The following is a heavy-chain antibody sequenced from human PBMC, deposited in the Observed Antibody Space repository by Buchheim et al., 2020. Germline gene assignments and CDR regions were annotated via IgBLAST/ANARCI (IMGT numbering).Heavy chain of an antibody. CDR1: GGSINSVNYF. CDR2: IRSIGDT. V-gene: IGHV4-31*03. CDR3: AREVNVAAESDAFDI. D-gene: IGHD2-15*01. J-gene: IGHJ3*02. Sequence: QVQLQESGPGLVKPSQTLSLTCTVSGGSINSVNYFWSWIRQRPGKGLEWIGYIRSIGDTYYNPSLRSRATLSIAPSQNHFSLKLNSVTAADTAVYYCAREVNVAAESDAFDIWGQGT.